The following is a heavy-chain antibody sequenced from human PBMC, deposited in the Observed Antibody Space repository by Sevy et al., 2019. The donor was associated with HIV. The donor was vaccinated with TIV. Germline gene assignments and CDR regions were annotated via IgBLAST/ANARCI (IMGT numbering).Heavy chain of an antibody. CDR3: ARDARKARYYFDY. Sequence: GGSLRLSCAASGFTFSSYSMNWVRQAPGKGLEWVSSISSSSSYIYYADSVEGRFTISGDNAKNSLYLQMNSLRAEGTAVYYCARDARKARYYFDYWGQGTLVTVSS. CDR2: ISSSSSYI. V-gene: IGHV3-21*01. CDR1: GFTFSSYS. J-gene: IGHJ4*02.